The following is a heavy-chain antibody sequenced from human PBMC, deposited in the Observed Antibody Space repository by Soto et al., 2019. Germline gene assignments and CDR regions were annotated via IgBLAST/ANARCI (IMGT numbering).Heavy chain of an antibody. J-gene: IGHJ3*01. CDR3: ARIVVAGHGAIDF. CDR2: IFSNDEK. V-gene: IGHV2-26*01. D-gene: IGHD6-19*01. Sequence: QVTLKETVPVLVKPTETLPLTCTASGFSLSNARMGVSWIRQPPGKALEWLAHIFSNDEKSYSTSLKTRLTISKNTSQSQVVLTMTNMDPVDTARYYCARIVVAGHGAIDFWGQGTMVTVSS. CDR1: GFSLSNARMG.